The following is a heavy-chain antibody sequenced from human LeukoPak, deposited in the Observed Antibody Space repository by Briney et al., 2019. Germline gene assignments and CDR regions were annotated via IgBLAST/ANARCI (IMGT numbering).Heavy chain of an antibody. V-gene: IGHV1-69*06. CDR1: GGTFISYA. Sequence: GSSVKVSCKASGGTFISYAISWVRQAPGQGLEWMGGIIPIFGTANYAQKFQGRVTITADKSTSTAYMELSSLRSEDTAVYYCARGFASMVRGVINRTPFDYGGQGTLVTVS. CDR2: IIPIFGTA. D-gene: IGHD3-10*01. J-gene: IGHJ4*02. CDR3: ARGFASMVRGVINRTPFDY.